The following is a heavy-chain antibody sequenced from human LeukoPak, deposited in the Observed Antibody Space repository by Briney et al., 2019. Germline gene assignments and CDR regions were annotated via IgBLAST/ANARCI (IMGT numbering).Heavy chain of an antibody. Sequence: GGSLRLSCAASGFTFDDYGMSWVRQAPGKGLEWVSGINWNGGSTGYADSVKGRFTISRDNAKNSLYLQMNSLRAEDTALYYCARGGGVGSGYYSDYWGKGTLVTVSS. CDR2: INWNGGST. CDR1: GFTFDDYG. CDR3: ARGGGVGSGYYSDY. V-gene: IGHV3-20*04. J-gene: IGHJ4*02. D-gene: IGHD3-10*01.